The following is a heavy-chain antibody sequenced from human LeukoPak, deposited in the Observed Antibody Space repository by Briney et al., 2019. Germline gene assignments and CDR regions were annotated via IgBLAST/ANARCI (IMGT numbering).Heavy chain of an antibody. J-gene: IGHJ6*02. CDR3: ARGPYSSFPTDV. CDR2: MNPNSGNT. D-gene: IGHD6-6*01. V-gene: IGHV1-8*01. Sequence: ASVKVSCKASGYTFTSYDINWVRQATGQGLEWMGWMNPNSGNTGYAQKFQGRVTMTRNTSISTAYMELSSLRSEDTAVYYCARGPYSSFPTDVWGQGTTVTVSS. CDR1: GYTFTSYD.